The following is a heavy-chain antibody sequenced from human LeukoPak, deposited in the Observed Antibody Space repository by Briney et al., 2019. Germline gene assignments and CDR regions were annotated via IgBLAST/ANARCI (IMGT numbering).Heavy chain of an antibody. CDR3: ARNQIDDFWSGDYFAKSNWFDP. Sequence: ASVKVSCKASGYTFTSYGISWVRQAPGQGLEWMGWISDYNGNTNYAQKLQGRVTMTTDTSTSTAYMELRSLRSDDTAVYYCARNQIDDFWSGDYFAKSNWFDPWGQGTLVTVSS. D-gene: IGHD3-3*01. CDR1: GYTFTSYG. J-gene: IGHJ5*02. V-gene: IGHV1-18*01. CDR2: ISDYNGNT.